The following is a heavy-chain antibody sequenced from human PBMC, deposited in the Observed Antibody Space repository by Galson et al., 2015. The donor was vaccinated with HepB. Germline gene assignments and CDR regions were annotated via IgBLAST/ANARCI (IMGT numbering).Heavy chain of an antibody. CDR1: GFTFSSYG. J-gene: IGHJ4*02. CDR2: IWYDGSNK. D-gene: IGHD4-11*01. CDR3: ARDWGYSNYYFDY. Sequence: LRLSCAASGFTFSSYGMHWVRQAPGKGLEWVAVIWYDGSNKYSADSVKGRFTISRDNSKNTLYLQMNSLRAEDTAVYYCARDWGYSNYYFDYWGQGTLVTVSS. V-gene: IGHV3-33*01.